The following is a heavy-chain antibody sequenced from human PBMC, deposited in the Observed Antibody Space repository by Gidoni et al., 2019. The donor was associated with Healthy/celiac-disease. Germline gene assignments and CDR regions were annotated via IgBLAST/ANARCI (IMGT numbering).Heavy chain of an antibody. CDR1: GFTFSSYG. Sequence: QVQLVESGGGVVQPGRSMRLSCAASGFTFSSYGMHWVRQAPGKGLEWVAVIWYDGSNKYYADSVKGRFTISRDNSKNTLYLQMNSLRAEDTAVYYCARDTRYSSGYDDYYYYGMDVWGQGTTVTVSS. D-gene: IGHD6-19*01. CDR3: ARDTRYSSGYDDYYYYGMDV. CDR2: IWYDGSNK. J-gene: IGHJ6*02. V-gene: IGHV3-33*01.